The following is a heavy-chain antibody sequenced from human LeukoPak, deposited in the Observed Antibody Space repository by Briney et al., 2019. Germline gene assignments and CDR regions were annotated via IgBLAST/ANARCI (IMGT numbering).Heavy chain of an antibody. CDR3: AREPPTIFGVVAEFDP. Sequence: GASVKVSCKASGYTFTSYYMHWVRQAPGQGLEWMGWMNPNSGNTGYAQKFQGRVTMTRNTSISTVYMELSSLRSEDTAVYYCAREPPTIFGVVAEFDPWGQGTLVTVSS. CDR1: GYTFTSYY. V-gene: IGHV1-8*02. D-gene: IGHD3-3*01. CDR2: MNPNSGNT. J-gene: IGHJ5*02.